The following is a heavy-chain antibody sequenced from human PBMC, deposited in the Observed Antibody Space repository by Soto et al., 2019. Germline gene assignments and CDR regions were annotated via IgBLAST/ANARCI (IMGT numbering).Heavy chain of an antibody. CDR2: IYSGGNT. V-gene: IGHV3-53*01. Sequence: TGGSLRLSCAASGFTVSSNYMSWVRQAPGKGLEWVSVIYSGGNTYYADSVKGRFTISRDNSKNTLYLQMNSLRAEDTAVYYCARWSNKEYCSGGSCYSTAYYYYGMDVWGQGTTVTVSS. J-gene: IGHJ6*02. CDR1: GFTVSSNY. D-gene: IGHD2-15*01. CDR3: ARWSNKEYCSGGSCYSTAYYYYGMDV.